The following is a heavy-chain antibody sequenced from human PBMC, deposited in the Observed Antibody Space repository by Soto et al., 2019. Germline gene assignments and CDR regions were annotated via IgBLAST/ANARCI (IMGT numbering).Heavy chain of an antibody. CDR3: ARDSNTWSGYPIDS. D-gene: IGHD3-3*01. V-gene: IGHV3-48*02. Sequence: EVQLVESGGGLVQPGGSLRLSCAASGFTLDSYSMNWVRQAPGKGLEWVSFITSSSSTIYYADSVKGRFTISRDNAKNSLYLQMNNLRDEDTAVYYCARDSNTWSGYPIDSWGQGTLVTVSS. CDR1: GFTLDSYS. CDR2: ITSSSSTI. J-gene: IGHJ4*02.